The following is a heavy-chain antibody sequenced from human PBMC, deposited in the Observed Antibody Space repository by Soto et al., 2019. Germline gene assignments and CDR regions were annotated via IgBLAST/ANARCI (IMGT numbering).Heavy chain of an antibody. Sequence: TSETLSLTCTVSGGSISSSSYYWGWIRQPPGKGLEWIGSIYYSGSTYYNPSLKSRVTISVDTSKNQFSLKLSSVTAADTAVYYCARDMVRGMDVWGQGTTVTVSS. J-gene: IGHJ6*02. CDR3: ARDMVRGMDV. CDR2: IYYSGST. D-gene: IGHD3-10*01. V-gene: IGHV4-39*02. CDR1: GGSISSSSYY.